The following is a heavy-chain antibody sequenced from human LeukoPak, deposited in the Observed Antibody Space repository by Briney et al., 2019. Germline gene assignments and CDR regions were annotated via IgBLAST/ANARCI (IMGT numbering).Heavy chain of an antibody. V-gene: IGHV3-23*01. CDR2: FSGTGEVT. CDR1: GFTFSSYS. CDR3: AKGGRSSSYDFDY. J-gene: IGHJ4*02. D-gene: IGHD6-6*01. Sequence: PGGSLRLSCAASGFTFSSYSMSWVRQAPGKGLEWVSTFSGTGEVTYYADSVKGRFTISRDNSKNTLYLQMNSLRAEDTAVYYCAKGGRSSSYDFDYWGQGTLVTVSS.